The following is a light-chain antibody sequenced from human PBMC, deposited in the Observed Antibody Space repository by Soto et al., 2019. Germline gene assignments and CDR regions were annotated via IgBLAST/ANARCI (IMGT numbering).Light chain of an antibody. Sequence: DIQMTQSPSTLSASVGDTVTITCRASQSISTWLAWYQQKPGKAPNLLIYDTSTLKSGIPSRFSGSGSGTEFTLTISSLQPGDFATYFCQQYKGYSGTFGQGTKL. J-gene: IGKJ2*01. CDR2: DTS. CDR3: QQYKGYSGT. V-gene: IGKV1-5*01. CDR1: QSISTW.